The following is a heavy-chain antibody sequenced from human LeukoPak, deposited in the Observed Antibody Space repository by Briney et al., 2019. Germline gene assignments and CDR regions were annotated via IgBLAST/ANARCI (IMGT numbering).Heavy chain of an antibody. Sequence: SETLSLTCKVSGYSIGRDYYWAWLRQPPGKGLEWIGSIFHTGRTVYNPSYESRLTISMDTSKNEFLLRLNSVTAADTAVYFCARDGGYPTTDEGFDPWGLGTLVTVSS. V-gene: IGHV4-38-2*02. CDR1: GYSIGRDYY. J-gene: IGHJ5*02. D-gene: IGHD5-12*01. CDR2: IFHTGRT. CDR3: ARDGGYPTTDEGFDP.